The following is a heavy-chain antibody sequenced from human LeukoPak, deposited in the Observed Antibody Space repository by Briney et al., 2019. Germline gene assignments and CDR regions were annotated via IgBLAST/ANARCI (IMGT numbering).Heavy chain of an antibody. CDR3: TTDSYYYDSSGFHYFDY. J-gene: IGHJ4*02. Sequence: KPGGSLRLSCAASGFTFSNAWMSWVRQAPGKGLEWVGRIKSKTDGGTTDYAAPVEGRFTISRDDSKNTLYLQMNSLKTEDTAVYYCTTDSYYYDSSGFHYFDYWGQGTLVTVSS. CDR2: IKSKTDGGTT. D-gene: IGHD3-22*01. CDR1: GFTFSNAW. V-gene: IGHV3-15*01.